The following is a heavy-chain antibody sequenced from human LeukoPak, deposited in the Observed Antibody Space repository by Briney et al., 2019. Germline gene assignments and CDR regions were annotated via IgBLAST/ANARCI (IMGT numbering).Heavy chain of an antibody. CDR3: ARRFVGYDSSWGASDI. D-gene: IGHD6-13*01. CDR1: GGSISSYY. CDR2: IYYSGST. V-gene: IGHV4-59*08. Sequence: PSETLSLTCTVSGGSISSYYWSWIRQPPGKGLEWIGCIYYSGSTNYNPSLKSRVTISVDTSKNQFSLKLSSMTAADTAVYYCARRFVGYDSSWGASDIWGQGTMVTVSS. J-gene: IGHJ3*02.